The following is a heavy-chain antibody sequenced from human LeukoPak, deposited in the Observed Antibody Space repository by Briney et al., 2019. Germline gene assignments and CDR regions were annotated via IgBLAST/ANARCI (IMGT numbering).Heavy chain of an antibody. V-gene: IGHV1-2*06. CDR3: VRDFDAGRKGFDL. D-gene: IGHD3-10*01. CDR2: INPSMGET. Sequence: ASVKVSCKASGYRFTGYYIHWVRQAPGQGPEWMGRINPSMGETNYAQKFYGRVTVTSDTSVSTAYMEMSRLTFDDTAVYYCVRDFDAGRKGFDLWGQGTLVTVTS. J-gene: IGHJ4*02. CDR1: GYRFTGYY.